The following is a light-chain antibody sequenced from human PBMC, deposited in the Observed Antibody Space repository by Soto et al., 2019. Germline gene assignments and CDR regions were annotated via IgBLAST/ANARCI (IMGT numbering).Light chain of an antibody. CDR1: SSDSGAYNY. CDR3: TSYGGRDNLM. Sequence: QSALTQPPSASGSPGQSVTISCTGTSSDSGAYNYVSWFQQHPGEAPKLIISEVNKRPSGVPDRFSGSKSGNTASLTVSGLQAEDEADYYCTSYGGRDNLMFGGGTKLTVL. CDR2: EVN. V-gene: IGLV2-8*01. J-gene: IGLJ3*02.